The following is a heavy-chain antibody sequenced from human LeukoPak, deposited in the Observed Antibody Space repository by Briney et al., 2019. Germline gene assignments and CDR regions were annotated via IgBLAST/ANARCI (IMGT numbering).Heavy chain of an antibody. V-gene: IGHV4-31*03. CDR2: IYYSVST. D-gene: IGHD3-9*01. CDR1: GGSISSGGYY. CDR3: ARGWGYYDILTGEDWFDP. Sequence: PSQTLSLTCTVSGGSISSGGYYWSWIRQHPGKGLEWIGYIYYSVSTYYNPSLKGRITISVDTSKNQFSLKLSSVTAADTAVYYCARGWGYYDILTGEDWFDPWGQGTLVTVSS. J-gene: IGHJ5*02.